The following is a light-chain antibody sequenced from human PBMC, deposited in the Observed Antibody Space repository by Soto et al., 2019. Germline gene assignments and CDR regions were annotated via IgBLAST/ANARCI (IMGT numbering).Light chain of an antibody. J-gene: IGLJ2*01. V-gene: IGLV3-1*01. Sequence: SYELTQPPSVSVSPGQTASITCSGGKLGDKYACWYQQKPGQSPVLVIYQDTKRPSGIPERFFGSNSGNTATLTISGTQAMDEADYYCQAWDSSTVVFGGGTKLTVL. CDR1: KLGDKY. CDR3: QAWDSSTVV. CDR2: QDT.